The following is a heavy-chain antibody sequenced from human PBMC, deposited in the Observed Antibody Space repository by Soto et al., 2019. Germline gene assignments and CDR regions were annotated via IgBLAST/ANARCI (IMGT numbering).Heavy chain of an antibody. V-gene: IGHV5-51*01. CDR2: IYPGDSDT. Sequence: GESLKISCKGSGYSFTSYWIGWVRQMPGKGLEWMGTIYPGDSDTRYSPSLQGQVTISADKSISTAYLQWSSLKASDTAMYYCARLPSKTYYDFWSGYQAYYYGMDVWGQGTTVTVSS. J-gene: IGHJ6*02. D-gene: IGHD3-3*01. CDR3: ARLPSKTYYDFWSGYQAYYYGMDV. CDR1: GYSFTSYW.